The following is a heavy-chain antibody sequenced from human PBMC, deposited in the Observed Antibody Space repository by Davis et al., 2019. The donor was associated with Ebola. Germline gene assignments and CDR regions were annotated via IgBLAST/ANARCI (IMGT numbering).Heavy chain of an antibody. CDR1: GFTFSSYG. V-gene: IGHV3-30*02. Sequence: GESLKISCAASGFTFSSYGMHWVRQAPGKGLEWVAFIRYDGSNKYYADSVKGRFTISRDNSKNTLYLQMNSLRPEDTAVYYCAKDYNSFYHDSNGYYYPAYWGQGTLVTVSS. CDR2: IRYDGSNK. J-gene: IGHJ4*02. CDR3: AKDYNSFYHDSNGYYYPAY. D-gene: IGHD3-22*01.